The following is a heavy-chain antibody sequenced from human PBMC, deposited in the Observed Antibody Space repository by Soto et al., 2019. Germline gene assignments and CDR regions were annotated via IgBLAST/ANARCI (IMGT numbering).Heavy chain of an antibody. CDR1: GGTFSSYA. V-gene: IGHV1-69*01. J-gene: IGHJ4*02. Sequence: QVRLVQSGAEVKKLGSSVKVSCKAPGGTFSSYAISWVRQAPGQGLEWMGGIIPIFGTANSAQKFQGRVTVTADEPTSTAYTELSSLRSEDTAVYYCARDQHDGDNAGDYWGQGTLVTVSS. D-gene: IGHD4-17*01. CDR2: IIPIFGTA. CDR3: ARDQHDGDNAGDY.